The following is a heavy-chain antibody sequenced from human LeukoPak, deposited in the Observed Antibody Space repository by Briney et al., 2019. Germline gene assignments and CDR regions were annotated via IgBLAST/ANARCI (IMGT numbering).Heavy chain of an antibody. Sequence: TGGSLRLSCAASGFTFSSYAMSWVRQAPGKGLEWVSIISDSGGSTYYADSVKGRFTISRDNSKNTLYLQMNCLRVEDTAVYYCAPSAFDYWGQGTLVTVSS. CDR2: ISDSGGST. J-gene: IGHJ4*02. V-gene: IGHV3-23*01. CDR3: APSAFDY. CDR1: GFTFSSYA.